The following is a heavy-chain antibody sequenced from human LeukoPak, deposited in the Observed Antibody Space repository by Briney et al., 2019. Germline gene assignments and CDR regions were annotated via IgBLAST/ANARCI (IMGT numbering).Heavy chain of an antibody. Sequence: EASVKVSCKASGYTFTNYALNWVRKPPGQGLEWMGWTNGATGNTRFSQDFQGRLTITIDTSASTAYMELSSLRSEDTAVYYCARSPGGNARTWLDYWGQGTLVTVSS. CDR2: TNGATGNT. CDR1: GYTFTNYA. D-gene: IGHD4-23*01. CDR3: ARSPGGNARTWLDY. V-gene: IGHV1-3*02. J-gene: IGHJ4*02.